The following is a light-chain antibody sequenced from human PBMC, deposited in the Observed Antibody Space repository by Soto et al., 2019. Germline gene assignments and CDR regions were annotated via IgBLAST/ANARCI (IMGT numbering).Light chain of an antibody. J-gene: IGKJ4*01. V-gene: IGKV3-11*01. Sequence: EIVLTQSPATLSLSPGERATLSCRASQSVSSYLAWYQQKSGQAPRLLIYDASSRATGIPARFSGSGSGTDFTLTISSLEPEDFAVYYCQQRSNWPRVTFGGGTKVEIK. CDR3: QQRSNWPRVT. CDR1: QSVSSY. CDR2: DAS.